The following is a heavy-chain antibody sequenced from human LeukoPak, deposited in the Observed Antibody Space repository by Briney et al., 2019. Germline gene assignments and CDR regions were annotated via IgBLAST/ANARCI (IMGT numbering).Heavy chain of an antibody. V-gene: IGHV3-30-3*01. CDR2: ISYDGSYK. J-gene: IGHJ4*02. Sequence: GGSLRLSCAPSGFTFSTYAMLWVRQAPGKGLEWVALISYDGSYKFYADSVKGRFTISRDNSKDTLYLQMNSLRTEDTAVHYRARSNCSSNSCYSKHFDSWGQGTLVTVSS. CDR3: ARSNCSSNSCYSKHFDS. D-gene: IGHD2-2*01. CDR1: GFTFSTYA.